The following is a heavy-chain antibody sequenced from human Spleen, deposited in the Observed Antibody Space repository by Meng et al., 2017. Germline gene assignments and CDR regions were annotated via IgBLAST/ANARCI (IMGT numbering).Heavy chain of an antibody. Sequence: GESLKISCAGSGFTFSNAWMSWVRQAPGKGLEWVGRIRSKTDTYATAFAASVKGRFTISRDDSKNTAYLQLNSLKTEDTAVYYCTVFSRGHIWGQGTMVTVSS. CDR1: GFTFSNAW. CDR2: IRSKTDTYAT. J-gene: IGHJ3*02. D-gene: IGHD3-3*02. V-gene: IGHV3-73*01. CDR3: TVFSRGHI.